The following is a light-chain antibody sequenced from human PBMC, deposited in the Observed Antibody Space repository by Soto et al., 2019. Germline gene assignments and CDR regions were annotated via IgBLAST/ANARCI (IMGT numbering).Light chain of an antibody. V-gene: IGKV1-39*01. Sequence: DIQMTQSPSSLSASVGDRVTITCRASQNIFSYLSWYQHKPGSAPYLLIYAASSLQSGVPSRFSASGSGTVFPLTITSLHPKVFPPFYCQQIYSFPHTFGQGPKLEI. J-gene: IGKJ2*01. CDR1: QNIFSY. CDR2: AAS. CDR3: QQIYSFPHT.